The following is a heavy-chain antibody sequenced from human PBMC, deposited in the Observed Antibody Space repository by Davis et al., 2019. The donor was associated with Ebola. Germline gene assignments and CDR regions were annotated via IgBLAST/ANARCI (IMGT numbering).Heavy chain of an antibody. D-gene: IGHD3-22*01. CDR3: ARRKRYYDSSGYLGWYFDL. Sequence: GESLKISCKGSGYSFTSYWIGWVRQMPGKGLEWMGIIYPGDSDTRYSPSFQGQVTISADKSISTAYLQWSSLKASDTAMYYCARRKRYYDSSGYLGWYFDLWGRGTLVTVSS. CDR2: IYPGDSDT. J-gene: IGHJ2*01. CDR1: GYSFTSYW. V-gene: IGHV5-51*01.